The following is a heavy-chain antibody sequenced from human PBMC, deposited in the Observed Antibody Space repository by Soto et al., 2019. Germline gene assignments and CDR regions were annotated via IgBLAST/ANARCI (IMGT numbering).Heavy chain of an antibody. CDR1: GYSFTSYW. CDR3: ARRTAVAGTMSYYYYGMDV. Sequence: RGESLKISCKGSGYSFTSYWISWVRQMPGKGLEWMGRIDPSDSYTNYSPSFQGHVTISADKSISTAYLQWSSLKASDTAMYYCARRTAVAGTMSYYYYGMDVWGQGTTVTVSS. J-gene: IGHJ6*02. D-gene: IGHD6-19*01. CDR2: IDPSDSYT. V-gene: IGHV5-10-1*01.